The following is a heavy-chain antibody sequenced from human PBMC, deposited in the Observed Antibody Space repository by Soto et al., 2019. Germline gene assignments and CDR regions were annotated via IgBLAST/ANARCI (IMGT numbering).Heavy chain of an antibody. V-gene: IGHV3-30*18. D-gene: IGHD3-16*01. CDR3: AKDFDLVADPIWG. CDR2: ISYDGSNK. J-gene: IGHJ6*02. Sequence: AGGSLRLSCAASGFTFSSYGMHWVRQAPGKGLEWVAVISYDGSNKYYADSVKGRFTISRDNSKNTLYLQMNSLRAEDTAVYYCAKDFDLVADPIWGWGQGATVTVSS. CDR1: GFTFSSYG.